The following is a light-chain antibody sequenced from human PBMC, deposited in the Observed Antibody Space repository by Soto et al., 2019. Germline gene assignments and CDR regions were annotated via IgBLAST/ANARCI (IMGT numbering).Light chain of an antibody. V-gene: IGLV2-8*01. Sequence: QSALTQPPSASGSPGQSVTISCTGTSSDVGGYNYVSWYQLHPGKAPKLMIYEVTKRPSGVPDRFSGSKSGNTASLTVSGLQAEDEADYYCSSYAGSNNFGVFGGGTKLTV. CDR2: EVT. CDR3: SSYAGSNNFGV. J-gene: IGLJ2*01. CDR1: SSDVGGYNY.